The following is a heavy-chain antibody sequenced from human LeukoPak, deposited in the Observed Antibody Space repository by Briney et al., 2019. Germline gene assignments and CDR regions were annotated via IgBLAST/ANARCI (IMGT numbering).Heavy chain of an antibody. CDR3: ARRRVTMVRGPSNWFDP. CDR2: INHSGST. J-gene: IGHJ5*02. D-gene: IGHD3-10*01. V-gene: IGHV4-34*01. CDR1: GGSFSGYY. Sequence: SETLSLTCAVYGGSFSGYYWSWIRQPPGKGLEWIGEINHSGSTNYNPSLKSRVTISVDTSKNQFSLKLSSVTAADTAVYYRARRRVTMVRGPSNWFDPWGQGTLVTVSS.